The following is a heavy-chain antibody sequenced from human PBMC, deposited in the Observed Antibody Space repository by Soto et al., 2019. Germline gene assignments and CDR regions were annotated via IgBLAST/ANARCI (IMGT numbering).Heavy chain of an antibody. CDR2: MSYDGSNE. V-gene: IGHV3-30-3*01. Sequence: QVQLVESGGGAVQPGRSLRLSCAASGFTFSSNAMHWVRQAPGKGLEWVAVMSYDGSNEYYADSVKGRFTISRDNSKDTLYLQMNSLRAEDTAVYYCARDSILSGTTRPPPLDYWGQGTLVTVSS. D-gene: IGHD4-17*01. J-gene: IGHJ4*02. CDR3: ARDSILSGTTRPPPLDY. CDR1: GFTFSSNA.